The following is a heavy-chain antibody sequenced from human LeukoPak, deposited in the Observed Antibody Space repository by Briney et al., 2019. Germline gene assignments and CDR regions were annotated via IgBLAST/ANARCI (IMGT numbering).Heavy chain of an antibody. CDR3: ARGVVGASSPLDY. Sequence: GASVKVSFKASGYTFTAYYMHWVRQAPGQGLEWMGWINPNSGGTEYAQKFQGRVTMTRHTSISTAYMELSRLRSDDTAVYYCARGVVGASSPLDYWGQGTLVTVSS. CDR2: INPNSGGT. CDR1: GYTFTAYY. V-gene: IGHV1-2*02. J-gene: IGHJ4*02. D-gene: IGHD1-26*01.